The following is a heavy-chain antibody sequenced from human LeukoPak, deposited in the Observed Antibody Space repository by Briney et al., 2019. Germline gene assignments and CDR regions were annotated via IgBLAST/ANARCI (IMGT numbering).Heavy chain of an antibody. CDR1: GFTFTNYA. CDR3: AKGLTTVTTVAY. CDR2: IGSSGFST. J-gene: IGHJ4*02. Sequence: GGSLRLSCAASGFTFTNYAMSWVRQAPGKGLEWVSTIGSSGFSTYYADSVQGRFTISRDNPKNTLYLQMNSLRVEDTAVYYCAKGLTTVTTVAYWGQGTLVTVSS. D-gene: IGHD4-17*01. V-gene: IGHV3-23*01.